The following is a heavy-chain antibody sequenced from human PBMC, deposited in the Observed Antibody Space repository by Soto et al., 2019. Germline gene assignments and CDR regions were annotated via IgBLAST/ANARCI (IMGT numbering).Heavy chain of an antibody. Sequence: QVQLVQSGAEVKKPGSSVKVSCKASGGTFSSYAISWVRQAPGQGLEWMGGIIPIFGTANYAQKFQGRVTITADESTSTAYMELSILRSEDTAVYYCARDPHMSSIAARPRLDYYGMDVWGQGTTVTVSS. CDR1: GGTFSSYA. V-gene: IGHV1-69*01. CDR2: IIPIFGTA. J-gene: IGHJ6*02. D-gene: IGHD6-6*01. CDR3: ARDPHMSSIAARPRLDYYGMDV.